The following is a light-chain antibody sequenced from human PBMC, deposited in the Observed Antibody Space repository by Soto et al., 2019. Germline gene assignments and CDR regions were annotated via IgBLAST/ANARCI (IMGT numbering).Light chain of an antibody. J-gene: IGKJ5*01. CDR3: QQYDNLLIT. Sequence: DIQMSHSPYSLSASLGERVTITCQASQDISNYLNWYQQKPGKAPKLLIYDASNLETGVPSRFSGSGSGTDFTFTISSLQPEDIATYYCQQYDNLLITFGQGTRLEIK. CDR2: DAS. CDR1: QDISNY. V-gene: IGKV1-33*01.